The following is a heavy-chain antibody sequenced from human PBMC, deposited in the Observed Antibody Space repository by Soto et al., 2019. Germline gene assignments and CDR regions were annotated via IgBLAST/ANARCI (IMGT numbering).Heavy chain of an antibody. Sequence: GGSLRLSFAASGFTFSTYGMHWVRQAPGKGLEWVAIIWYDGSNKYYADSVKGRFTISRDDSKNTLYLQMNSLRVEDTAVYFCARDASAYDGGWYPRGFDPWGQGTLVTVSS. D-gene: IGHD6-19*01. J-gene: IGHJ5*02. CDR2: IWYDGSNK. CDR3: ARDASAYDGGWYPRGFDP. CDR1: GFTFSTYG. V-gene: IGHV3-33*01.